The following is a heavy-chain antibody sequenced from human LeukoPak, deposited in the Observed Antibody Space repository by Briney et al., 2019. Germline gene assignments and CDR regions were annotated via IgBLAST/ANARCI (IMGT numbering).Heavy chain of an antibody. CDR3: ARAYYGSGSYNLGY. V-gene: IGHV1-2*02. CDR2: INPNSGGT. J-gene: IGHJ4*02. CDR1: GYTFTGYY. D-gene: IGHD3-10*01. Sequence: ASVKVSCKASGYTFTGYYMHWVRQAPGQGLEWMGWINPNSGGTNYAQKFQGRVTMTRNTSISTAYMELSSLRSEDTAVYYCARAYYGSGSYNLGYWGQGTLVTVSS.